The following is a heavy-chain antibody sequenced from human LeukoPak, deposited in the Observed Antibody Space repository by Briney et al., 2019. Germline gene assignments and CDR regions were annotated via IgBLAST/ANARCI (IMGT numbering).Heavy chain of an antibody. CDR1: GFTFDDYA. D-gene: IGHD6-19*01. V-gene: IGHV3-9*01. J-gene: IGHJ5*02. Sequence: PGGSLRLSCAASGFTFDDYAMHWVRQAPGKGLEWVSGISWNSGSIGYADSVKGRFTISRDNAKNPLYLQMNSLRAEDTALYYCASSRGFSSRYLVGSWGQGTLVTVSS. CDR3: ASSRGFSSRYLVGS. CDR2: ISWNSGSI.